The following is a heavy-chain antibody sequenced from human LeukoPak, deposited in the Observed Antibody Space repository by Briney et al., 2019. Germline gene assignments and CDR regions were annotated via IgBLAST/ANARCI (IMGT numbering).Heavy chain of an antibody. V-gene: IGHV3-9*01. D-gene: IGHD1-26*01. J-gene: IGHJ6*02. CDR2: INWNGGGT. CDR1: GFTFKDYG. CDR3: AKHMRATNTYSFFGLDV. Sequence: SGGSLGLSCAAPGFTFKDYGMHWVRHPPGKGLKWASSINWNGGGTDYADSVKGRFTISRDNAKNSLYLQLSSLRPEDTALYYCAKHMRATNTYSFFGLDVWGQGTTVTVSS.